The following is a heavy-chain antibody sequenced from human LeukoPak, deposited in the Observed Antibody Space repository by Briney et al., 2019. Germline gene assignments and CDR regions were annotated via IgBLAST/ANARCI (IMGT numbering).Heavy chain of an antibody. V-gene: IGHV3-23*01. CDR1: GFTFSSYA. CDR2: ISGSGYST. J-gene: IGHJ4*02. Sequence: GGSLRLSCAASGFTFSSYAMSWVRQAPGKGLEWVSTISGSGYSTYYADSVKGRFTISRDDSKNTLFLQMNSLRAEDTAVYYCAKATYSSSWNLYFDYWGQGTLVTVSS. CDR3: AKATYSSSWNLYFDY. D-gene: IGHD6-13*01.